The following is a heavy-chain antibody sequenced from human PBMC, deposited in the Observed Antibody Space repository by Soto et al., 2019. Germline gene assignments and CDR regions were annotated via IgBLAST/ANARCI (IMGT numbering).Heavy chain of an antibody. J-gene: IGHJ4*02. V-gene: IGHV3-23*01. CDR3: GGYDPRDY. D-gene: IGHD5-12*01. CDR2: ISGGGDGT. CDR1: GFTFSSYA. Sequence: EVQLLESGGGLVQPGGSLRLSCAASGFTFSSYAMSWVRQAPGKGLEWGSAISGGGDGTYYADSVKGRFTISRDNSKNTLYLQMNSLRAEDTAVYYCGGYDPRDYWGQGTLVTVSS.